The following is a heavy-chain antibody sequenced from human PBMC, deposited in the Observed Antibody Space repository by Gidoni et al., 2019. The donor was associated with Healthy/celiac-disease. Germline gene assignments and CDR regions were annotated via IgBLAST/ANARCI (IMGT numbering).Heavy chain of an antibody. CDR1: GGSITRSSYY. D-gene: IGHD6-13*01. Sequence: QLQLQESGPGLVKPSETLSLTCTVSGGSITRSSYYWGWVRQPPGKGLEWIGSIYYSGSTYYNPSLKSRVTISVDTSKNQFSMKLSSVTAADTAVYYCARHGAGIAAAHRPRRELDPWGQGTLVTVSS. J-gene: IGHJ5*02. CDR3: ARHGAGIAAAHRPRRELDP. V-gene: IGHV4-39*01. CDR2: IYYSGST.